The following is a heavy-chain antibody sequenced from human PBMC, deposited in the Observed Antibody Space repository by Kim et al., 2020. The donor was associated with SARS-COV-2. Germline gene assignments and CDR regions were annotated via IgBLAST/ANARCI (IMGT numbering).Heavy chain of an antibody. D-gene: IGHD6-19*01. J-gene: IGHJ3*02. CDR2: ISSSGSTI. V-gene: IGHV3-48*03. Sequence: GGSLRLSCAASGFTFSSYEMNWVRQAPGKGLEWVSYISSSGSTIYYADSVKGRFTISRDNAKNSLYLQMNSLRAEDTAVYYCARDLIAVAFVRAFDIWGQGTMVTVSS. CDR3: ARDLIAVAFVRAFDI. CDR1: GFTFSSYE.